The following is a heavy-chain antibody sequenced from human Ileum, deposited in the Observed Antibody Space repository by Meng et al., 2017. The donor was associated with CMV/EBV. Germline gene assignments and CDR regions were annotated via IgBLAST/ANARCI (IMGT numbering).Heavy chain of an antibody. CDR2: INPNSGGT. CDR1: GYTFTGYY. J-gene: IGHJ4*02. V-gene: IGHV1-2*04. CDR3: AKEVDLI. Sequence: QVQLVQSGAEVKKPGASVKVSCKASGYTFTGYYMHWVRQAPGQGLEWMQWINPNSGGTNYAQKFQGWVTMTRDTSITAYMELSRLRSDDTAVYYCAKEVDLIWGQGTLVTVSS.